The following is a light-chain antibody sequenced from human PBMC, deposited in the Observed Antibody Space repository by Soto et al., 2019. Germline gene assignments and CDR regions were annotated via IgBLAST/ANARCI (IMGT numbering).Light chain of an antibody. Sequence: DIHMTQAPSTLSSSVEDRVTITCRARQSISSWLAWYQQKPGKAPKLLIYDASSLESGVPSRFSGSGSGTEFTLTISSLQPDDFATYYCPLYNTLSCPFGQGSKV. CDR3: PLYNTLSCP. CDR1: QSISSW. V-gene: IGKV1-5*01. CDR2: DAS. J-gene: IGKJ1*01.